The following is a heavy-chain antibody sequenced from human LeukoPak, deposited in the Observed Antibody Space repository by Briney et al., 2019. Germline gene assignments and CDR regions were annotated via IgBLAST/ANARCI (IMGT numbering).Heavy chain of an antibody. CDR2: IWYDGSNK. V-gene: IGHV3-33*01. CDR1: GFTFSSYG. CDR3: ARDFLRFRVAVAGSIFYY. Sequence: GGSLRLSCAASGFTFSSYGMHWVRQAPGKGLEWVAVIWYDGSNKYYADSVKGRFTISRDNSRNTLYLQMNSLRAEDTAVYYCARDFLRFRVAVAGSIFYYWGQGTLVTVSS. D-gene: IGHD6-19*01. J-gene: IGHJ4*02.